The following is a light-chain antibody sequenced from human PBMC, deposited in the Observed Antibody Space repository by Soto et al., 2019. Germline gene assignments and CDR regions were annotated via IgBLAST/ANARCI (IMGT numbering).Light chain of an antibody. J-gene: IGKJ1*01. V-gene: IGKV3-20*01. CDR2: AAS. Sequence: EIVLTQSPGTLSLSPGERATLSCRASQTVSSSFLAWYQQTPGQAPRLLIYAASSRATGIPDRFSGSGSGTDFTLTISRLEPEDVAVYYCQQYSNSPQTFGQGTKVDIK. CDR3: QQYSNSPQT. CDR1: QTVSSSF.